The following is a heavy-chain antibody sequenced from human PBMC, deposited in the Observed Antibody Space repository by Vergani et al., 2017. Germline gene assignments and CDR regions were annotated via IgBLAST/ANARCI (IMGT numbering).Heavy chain of an antibody. J-gene: IGHJ5*02. D-gene: IGHD4-17*01. CDR2: IYHSGST. Sequence: QLQLQESGSGLVKPSQTLSLTCAVSGGSISSGGYSWSWIRQPPGKGLEWIGYIYHSGSTNYNPSLKSRVTISVDTSKNQFSLKLSSVTAADTAVYYCARGLDYGDSNWFDPWGQGTLVTVSS. CDR3: ARGLDYGDSNWFDP. CDR1: GGSISSGGYS. V-gene: IGHV4-30-2*01.